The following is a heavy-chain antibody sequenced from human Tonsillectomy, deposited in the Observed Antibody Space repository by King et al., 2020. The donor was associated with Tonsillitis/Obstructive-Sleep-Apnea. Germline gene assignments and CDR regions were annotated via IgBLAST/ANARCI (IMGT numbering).Heavy chain of an antibody. V-gene: IGHV3-72*01. J-gene: IGHJ4*02. CDR2: TRNKANSYTT. CDR1: GFTFSDHY. D-gene: IGHD1-7*01. CDR3: ARFNWNYYFDY. Sequence: VQLVESGGGLVQPGGSLRLSCAASGFTFSDHYMDWVRQAPGKGLEWVGRTRNKANSYTTEYAASVKGRFTISRDDSKNSLYLQMNSLKTEDTAVYYCARFNWNYYFDYWGQGTLVPVSS.